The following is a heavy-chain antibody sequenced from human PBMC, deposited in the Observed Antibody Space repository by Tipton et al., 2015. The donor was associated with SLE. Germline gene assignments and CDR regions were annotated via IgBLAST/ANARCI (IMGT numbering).Heavy chain of an antibody. V-gene: IGHV4-39*07. CDR3: ARVGSTFDY. J-gene: IGHJ4*02. CDR1: GGSISSSSYY. CDR2: IYHSGST. Sequence: TLSLTCTVSGGSISSSSYYWTWIRQPPGKGLEWIGSIYHSGSTYYNPSLKSRVTISVDTSKNQFSLKLSSVTAADTAVYCCARVGSTFDYWGQGTLVTVSS. D-gene: IGHD6-13*01.